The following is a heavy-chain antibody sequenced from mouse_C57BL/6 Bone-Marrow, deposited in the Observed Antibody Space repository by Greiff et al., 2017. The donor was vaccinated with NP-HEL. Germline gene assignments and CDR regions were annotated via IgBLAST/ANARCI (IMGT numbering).Heavy chain of an antibody. CDR1: GYTFTSYW. J-gene: IGHJ1*03. V-gene: IGHV1-74*01. D-gene: IGHD1-1*01. CDR2: IHPSDSDT. Sequence: QVQLQQPGAELVKPGASVKVSCKASGYTFTSYWMHWVKQRPGQGLEWIGRIHPSDSDTNYNQKFKGKATLTVDKSSSTAYMQLSSLTSADSAVYYCAIYFYYYGSSRYWYFDVWGTGTTVTVSS. CDR3: AIYFYYYGSSRYWYFDV.